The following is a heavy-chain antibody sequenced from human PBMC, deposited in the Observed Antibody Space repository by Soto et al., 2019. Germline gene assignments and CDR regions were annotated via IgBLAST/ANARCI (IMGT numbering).Heavy chain of an antibody. CDR3: AREQLRGRYRGPWFDS. D-gene: IGHD3-16*02. CDR2: ISSSSSYI. J-gene: IGHJ5*01. CDR1: GFTFSSYS. V-gene: IGHV3-21*01. Sequence: PGGSLRLSCAASGFTFSSYSMNWVRQAPGKGLEWVSSISSSSSYIYYADSVKGRFTISRDNAKNSLYLQMNSLRAEDTAVYYCAREQLRGRYRGPWFDSWGQGTLVTVSS.